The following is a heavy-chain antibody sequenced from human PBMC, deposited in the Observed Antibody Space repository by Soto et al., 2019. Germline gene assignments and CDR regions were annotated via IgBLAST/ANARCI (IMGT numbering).Heavy chain of an antibody. V-gene: IGHV1-69*06. D-gene: IGHD4-4*01. CDR3: AGVGSRDDYNYVIDQ. Sequence: QVQVVQSGAEVKKPGSSVKISCKASGRIFSSFPTSWVRQVPGQGLEWMGGFISASGSVTYAPKFQGRVTMTAVNSAGIGYMELTSLTSEDTAIYYCAGVGSRDDYNYVIDQWGPGTMVTVSS. CDR2: FISASGSV. CDR1: GRIFSSFP. J-gene: IGHJ1*01.